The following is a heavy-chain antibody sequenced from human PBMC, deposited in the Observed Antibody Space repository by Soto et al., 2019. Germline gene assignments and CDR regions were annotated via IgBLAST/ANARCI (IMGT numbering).Heavy chain of an antibody. D-gene: IGHD3-10*01. CDR2: IYSSGYT. CDR3: ARGSANERTFGFDQ. J-gene: IGHJ4*02. V-gene: IGHV4-59*01. CDR1: GGSINNFY. Sequence: SETLSLTCTVSGGSINNFYWNWIRHSPGKGLEWIGYIYSSGYTNYNPSLKTRVTMSVDTSKNQFSLKLNSVTAPDTAIYYCARGSANERTFGFDQWGQGTLVTVSS.